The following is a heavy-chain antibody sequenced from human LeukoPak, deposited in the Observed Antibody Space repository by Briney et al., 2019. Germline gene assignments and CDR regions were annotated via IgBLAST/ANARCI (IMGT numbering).Heavy chain of an antibody. Sequence: SGPTLVNTTATLTLTCTFSWFTFITSGVGVGWIRQPQGKALEWLALIYWNDDKRYSPSLKSRLTITKDTSKNQVVLTMTNLDPVDTATYYCARAYDEILTGYSSGTDYWGQGTLVTVSS. CDR2: IYWNDDK. CDR1: WFTFITSGVG. CDR3: ARAYDEILTGYSSGTDY. J-gene: IGHJ4*02. D-gene: IGHD3-9*01. V-gene: IGHV2-5*01.